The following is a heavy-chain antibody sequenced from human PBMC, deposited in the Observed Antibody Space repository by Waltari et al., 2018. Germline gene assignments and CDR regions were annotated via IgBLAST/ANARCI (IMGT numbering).Heavy chain of an antibody. CDR1: GFTFSTYW. J-gene: IGHJ4*02. D-gene: IGHD3-10*01. V-gene: IGHV3-74*01. CDR2: IDSGGSSK. CDR3: GRARVQGVKYFDY. Sequence: DVQLVESGGGLVQPGGSLRLSCAASGFTFSTYWMHWVRHGPGTGLMGGSRIDSGGSSKSYEDSVRGQLTIARDNAKNTLYLQMNSVRDEDTAVYYCGRARVQGVKYFDYWGRGTLVTVSS.